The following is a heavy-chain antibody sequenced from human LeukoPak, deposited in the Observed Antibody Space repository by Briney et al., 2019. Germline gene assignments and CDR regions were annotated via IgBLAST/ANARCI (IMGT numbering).Heavy chain of an antibody. CDR2: IYPGDSDT. J-gene: IGHJ3*02. D-gene: IGHD3-3*01. Sequence: GESLKISCKASGYSFVSHWIVWVRQMPGKGLEWLGGIYPGDSDTRYSPSFQGQVTISADKSISTAYLQWNSLRASDTAMYYCARRPSYDFWSGYYGVDGLDIWGQGTMVTVSS. V-gene: IGHV5-51*01. CDR3: ARRPSYDFWSGYYGVDGLDI. CDR1: GYSFVSHW.